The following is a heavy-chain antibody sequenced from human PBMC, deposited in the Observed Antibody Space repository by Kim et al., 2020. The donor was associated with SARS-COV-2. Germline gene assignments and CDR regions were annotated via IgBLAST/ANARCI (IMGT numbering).Heavy chain of an antibody. Sequence: SETLSLTCTVSGGSISSSSYYWGWIRQPPGKGLEWIGSIYYSGSTYYNPSLKSRVTISVDTSKNQFSLKLSSVTAADTAVYYCARHGTDAGYCGGGSCYYLYYFDYWGQGTLVTVSS. J-gene: IGHJ4*02. CDR2: IYYSGST. V-gene: IGHV4-39*01. CDR1: GGSISSSSYY. D-gene: IGHD2-15*01. CDR3: ARHGTDAGYCGGGSCYYLYYFDY.